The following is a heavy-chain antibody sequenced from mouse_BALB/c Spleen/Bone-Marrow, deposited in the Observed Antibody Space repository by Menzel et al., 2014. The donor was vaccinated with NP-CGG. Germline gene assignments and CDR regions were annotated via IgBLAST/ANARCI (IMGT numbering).Heavy chain of an antibody. CDR3: ARPAGYWYFDV. Sequence: QVQLQQSGAELVMPGASVKMSCKASGYTFTDYWMHWVKQRPGQGLEWIGAIDTSDSYTSYNQKFKGKATLTVDESSSTAYMQLSSLTSEDSAVYYCARPAGYWYFDVWGAGTTVTVSS. D-gene: IGHD1-2*01. CDR2: IDTSDSYT. CDR1: GYTFTDYW. J-gene: IGHJ1*01. V-gene: IGHV1-69*01.